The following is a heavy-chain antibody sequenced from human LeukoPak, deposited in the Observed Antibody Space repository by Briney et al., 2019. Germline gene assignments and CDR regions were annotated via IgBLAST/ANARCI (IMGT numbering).Heavy chain of an antibody. J-gene: IGHJ6*03. D-gene: IGHD6-19*01. Sequence: ASVKVSCKASGYTFTSYDINWVRQATGQGLEWMGWMNPNSGNTGYAQKFQGRVTMTRNTSISTAYMELSSLRSEDTAVYYCGRVGSGWTYYYYYYMDVWGKGTTVTVSS. V-gene: IGHV1-8*01. CDR2: MNPNSGNT. CDR3: GRVGSGWTYYYYYYMDV. CDR1: GYTFTSYD.